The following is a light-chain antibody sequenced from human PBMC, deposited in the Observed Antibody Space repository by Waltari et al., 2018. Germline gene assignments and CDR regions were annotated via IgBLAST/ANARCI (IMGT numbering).Light chain of an antibody. J-gene: IGKJ2*01. Sequence: DIQMTQSPSFVSASVGDRVTITCRASQGISSRLAWCPQTPVKAPKLLIYTASSLQSWVPSRVSGSGSGTEFTLIITTLQPEDFATYFCLQAYSFPRTFGQGTKLEIK. CDR1: QGISSR. CDR2: TAS. V-gene: IGKV1-12*01. CDR3: LQAYSFPRT.